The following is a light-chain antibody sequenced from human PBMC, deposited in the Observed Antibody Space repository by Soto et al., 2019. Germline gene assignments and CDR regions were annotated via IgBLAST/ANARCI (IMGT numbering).Light chain of an antibody. J-gene: IGLJ1*01. CDR3: KSYTSSNTLV. Sequence: QSVLTQPASVSGSPGQSITISCTGTSSDVGGYNYVSWYQQHPGKAPKTMIYAVSNRPSGVSYRFSGSKSGNTASLTISGLQAEDEADYYCKSYTSSNTLVFGTGTKLTVL. CDR2: AVS. CDR1: SSDVGGYNY. V-gene: IGLV2-14*01.